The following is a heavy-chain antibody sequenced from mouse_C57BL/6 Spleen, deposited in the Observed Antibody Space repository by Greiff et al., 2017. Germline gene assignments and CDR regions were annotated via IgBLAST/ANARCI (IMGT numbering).Heavy chain of an antibody. D-gene: IGHD1-1*01. CDR3: ARRGITPDYYDY. V-gene: IGHV1-61*01. CDR2: IYPSDSET. J-gene: IGHJ2*01. Sequence: QVQLQQPGAELVRPGSSVKLSCTASGYTFTSYWMDWVKQRPGQGLEWIGNIYPSDSETHYNQKFKDKATLTVDKSSSTAYMQLSSLTSEDSAVYDCARRGITPDYYDYWGQGTTLTVSS. CDR1: GYTFTSYW.